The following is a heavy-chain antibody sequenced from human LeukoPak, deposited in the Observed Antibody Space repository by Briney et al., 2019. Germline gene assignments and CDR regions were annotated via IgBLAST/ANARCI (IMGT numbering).Heavy chain of an antibody. CDR3: ARYIVSYPHDAFDI. J-gene: IGHJ3*02. CDR1: GGSISSYY. V-gene: IGHV4-59*01. Sequence: SETLSLTCTVSGGSISSYYWSWIRQPPGKGLEWIGYIYYSGSTSYNPTLKSRVTISVDTSKKQFSLKLSSVTAADTAFYYCARYIVSYPHDAFDIWGQGTMVTVSS. CDR2: IYYSGST. D-gene: IGHD1-26*01.